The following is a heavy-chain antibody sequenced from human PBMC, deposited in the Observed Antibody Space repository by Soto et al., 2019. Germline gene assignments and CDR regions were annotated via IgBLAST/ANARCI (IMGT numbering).Heavy chain of an antibody. CDR1: GGTFSSYT. V-gene: IGHV1-69*02. CDR2: IIPILGIA. CDR3: ARVIAVAGPFDY. Sequence: QVQLVQSGAEVKKPGSSVKVSCKASGGTFSSYTISWVRQAPGQGLEWMGRIIPILGIANYAQKFQGRVTITANKATSTAYREPRSLSSEDAAVYSCARVIAVAGPFDYWGQGTLVTFSS. J-gene: IGHJ4*02. D-gene: IGHD6-19*01.